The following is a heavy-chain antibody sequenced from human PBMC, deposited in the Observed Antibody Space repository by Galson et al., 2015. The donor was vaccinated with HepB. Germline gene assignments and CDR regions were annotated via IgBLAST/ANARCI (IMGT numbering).Heavy chain of an antibody. Sequence: QSGAEVKKPGEPLKISCEGSGYSFSNNWIGWVRQKAGKGLGWMGVIHPGDSDSRYSPSFQGQVTISADKSISTAYLQWSRLKASDTAIYYCARRIETSVGNWFDPWGQGTLVTVSS. CDR3: ARRIETSVGNWFDP. CDR2: IHPGDSDS. D-gene: IGHD2-21*01. V-gene: IGHV5-51*03. CDR1: GYSFSNNW. J-gene: IGHJ5*02.